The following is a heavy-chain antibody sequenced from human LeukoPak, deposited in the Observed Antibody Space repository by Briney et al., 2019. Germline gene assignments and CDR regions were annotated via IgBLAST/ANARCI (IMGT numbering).Heavy chain of an antibody. V-gene: IGHV1-69*04. CDR1: GGTFSSYA. CDR2: IIPILGIA. D-gene: IGHD2-15*01. Sequence: SVKVSCKASGGTFSSYAISWVRRAPGQGLEWRGRIIPILGIANYAQKFQGRVTITADKSTSTAYMELSSLRSEDTAVYYCARVSTATYYYYGMDVWGQGTTVTVSS. J-gene: IGHJ6*02. CDR3: ARVSTATYYYYGMDV.